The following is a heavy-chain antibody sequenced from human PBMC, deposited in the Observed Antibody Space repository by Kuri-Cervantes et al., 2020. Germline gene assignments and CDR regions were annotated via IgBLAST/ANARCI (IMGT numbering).Heavy chain of an antibody. CDR2: ISSSSSYI. CDR1: RFIFSTYN. Sequence: GESLKISCAASRFIFSTYNLNWVRQALGKGLEWVSSISSSSSYIYYADSVKGRFTISRDNAKNSLYLQMNSLRAEDTAVYYCARDMAENYYYYYGMDVWGQGTTVTVSS. CDR3: ARDMAENYYYYYGMDV. V-gene: IGHV3-21*01. J-gene: IGHJ6*02. D-gene: IGHD1-14*01.